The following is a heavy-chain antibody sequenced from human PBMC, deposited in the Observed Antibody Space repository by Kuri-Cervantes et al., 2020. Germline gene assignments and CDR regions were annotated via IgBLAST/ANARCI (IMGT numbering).Heavy chain of an antibody. CDR1: GFTFSSYS. J-gene: IGHJ6*02. CDR2: ISSSSSTI. V-gene: IGHV3-48*02. CDR3: ARRASRYYYGMDV. Sequence: GGSLRLSGAASGFTFSSYSMNWVRQAPGKGLEGVSYISSSSSTIYYADSVKGRFTISRDNAKNSLYLQMNSLRDEDTAVYYCARRASRYYYGMDVWGQGTTVTVSS.